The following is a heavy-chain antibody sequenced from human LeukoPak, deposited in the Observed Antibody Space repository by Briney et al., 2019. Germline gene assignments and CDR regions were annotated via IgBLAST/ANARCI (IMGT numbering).Heavy chain of an antibody. D-gene: IGHD6-13*01. CDR2: ISGSGGST. J-gene: IGHJ4*02. Sequence: GGSLRLSCAASGFTFSSYAMSWVRQAPGKGLEWVSAISGSGGSTYYADSVKGRFTISRDNSKNTLYLQMNSLRAEDTAVYYCAKGAARAGYSSSRTPFDYWGQGPWSPSPQ. CDR3: AKGAARAGYSSSRTPFDY. CDR1: GFTFSSYA. V-gene: IGHV3-23*01.